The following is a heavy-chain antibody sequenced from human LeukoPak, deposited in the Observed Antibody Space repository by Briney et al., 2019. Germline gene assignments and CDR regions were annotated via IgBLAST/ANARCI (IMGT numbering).Heavy chain of an antibody. CDR1: GGSISSGGYY. Sequence: PSETRSLTCTVSGGSISSGGYYWSWIRQHPGKGLEWIGYIYYSGSTYYNPSLKSRVTISVDTSKNQFSLKLSSVTAADTAVYYCAGKRGIRGVIDYWGQGTLVTVSS. D-gene: IGHD3-10*01. V-gene: IGHV4-31*03. J-gene: IGHJ4*02. CDR3: AGKRGIRGVIDY. CDR2: IYYSGST.